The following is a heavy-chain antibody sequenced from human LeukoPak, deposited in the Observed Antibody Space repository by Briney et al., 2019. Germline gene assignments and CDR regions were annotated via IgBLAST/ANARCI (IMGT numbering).Heavy chain of an antibody. J-gene: IGHJ4*02. CDR3: ARWGILYGSGSSDY. V-gene: IGHV1-2*02. CDR1: GYTFTGYY. CDR2: INPNSGGT. D-gene: IGHD3-10*01. Sequence: ASVKVSCKASGYTFTGYYMHWVRQAPVQGHEWMRWINPNSGGTNYAQKFQGRVTMTRDTSISTAYMELSRLRSDDTAVYYCARWGILYGSGSSDYWGQGTLVTVSS.